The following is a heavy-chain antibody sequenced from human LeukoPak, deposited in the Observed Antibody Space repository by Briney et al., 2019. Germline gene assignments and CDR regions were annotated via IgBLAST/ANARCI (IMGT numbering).Heavy chain of an antibody. D-gene: IGHD3-16*01. CDR2: IYYSGST. J-gene: IGHJ5*02. CDR1: GGSISSSSYY. Sequence: SETLSLTCTVSGGSISSSSYYWGWIRQPPGKGLEWIGYIYYSGSTNYNPSLKSRVTISVDTSKNQFSLKLSSVTAADTAVYYCARGLSGWFDPWGQGTLVTVSS. V-gene: IGHV4-61*05. CDR3: ARGLSGWFDP.